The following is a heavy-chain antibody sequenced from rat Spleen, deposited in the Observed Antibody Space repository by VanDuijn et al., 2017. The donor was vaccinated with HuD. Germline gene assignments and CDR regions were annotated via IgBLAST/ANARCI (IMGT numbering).Heavy chain of an antibody. D-gene: IGHD1-2*01. CDR1: GFTFSHYY. V-gene: IGHV5-25*01. J-gene: IGHJ2*01. Sequence: EVQLVESGGGLVQPGGSLKLSCVASGFTFSHYYMAWVRQGPTEGLEWVASISTGGGNTYYRDSVKGRFTISRDNAKNTLYLQMDSLRSEDTATYYCATHGTMAARSGYYFDYWGRGVMVTVSS. CDR2: ISTGGGNT. CDR3: ATHGTMAARSGYYFDY.